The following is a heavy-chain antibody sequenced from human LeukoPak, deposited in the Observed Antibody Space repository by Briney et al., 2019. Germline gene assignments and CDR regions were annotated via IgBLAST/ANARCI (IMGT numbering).Heavy chain of an antibody. CDR1: GFTFSCCG. Sequence: GALSLSCAASGFTFSCCGMTWVRQAPGMGLEWVSGLSGGGGRAYNADSVQSRFTISRDNTNNTLYLQMHSLRAEDTAVYCCAKVPHSGSYCPTNWGQGTLVAVSS. V-gene: IGHV3-23*01. D-gene: IGHD3-10*01. J-gene: IGHJ4*02. CDR3: AKVPHSGSYCPTN. CDR2: LSGGGGRA.